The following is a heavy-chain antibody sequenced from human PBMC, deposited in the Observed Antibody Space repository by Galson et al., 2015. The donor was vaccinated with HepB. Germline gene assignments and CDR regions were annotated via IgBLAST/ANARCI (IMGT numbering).Heavy chain of an antibody. D-gene: IGHD6-13*01. CDR3: ARLLRERYIAAAGPYYYYGMDV. CDR1: GGSISSYY. CDR2: IYYSGST. Sequence: ETLSLTCTVSGGSISSYYWSWIRQPPGKGLKWIGYIYYSGSTNYNPSLKSRVTISVDTSKNQFSLKLSSVTAADTAVYYCARLLRERYIAAAGPYYYYGMDVWGQGTTVTVSS. V-gene: IGHV4-59*08. J-gene: IGHJ6*02.